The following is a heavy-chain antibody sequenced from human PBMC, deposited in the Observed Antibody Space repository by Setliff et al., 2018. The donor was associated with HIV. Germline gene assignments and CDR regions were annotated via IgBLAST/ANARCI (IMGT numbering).Heavy chain of an antibody. CDR2: IYPDDSDT. CDR1: ENSFTTYW. V-gene: IGHV5-51*01. CDR3: ARRLSANSFDY. J-gene: IGHJ4*02. Sequence: GESLKISCKGSENSFTTYWIGWVRQMPGKGLEWMGIIYPDDSDTRYSPSFQGQVTMSVDKSVNTAYLQWSSLKASDTAMYYCARRLSANSFDYWGQGTLVTVSS. D-gene: IGHD1-7*01.